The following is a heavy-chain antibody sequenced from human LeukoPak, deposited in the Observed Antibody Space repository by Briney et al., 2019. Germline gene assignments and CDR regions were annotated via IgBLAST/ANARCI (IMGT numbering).Heavy chain of an antibody. J-gene: IGHJ5*02. V-gene: IGHV3-11*01. CDR2: ISSSGDTL. CDR3: ARGYYSSGGCLQNNWFDP. Sequence: GGSLRRYCAASGFTFRDYYMTWIGQAPGKGLEWVSYISSSGDTLYYADSGKGRFTISRDNAKHSLDLQMNSLRVEDTAVYYCARGYYSSGGCLQNNWFDPWGQGTLVTVSS. CDR1: GFTFRDYY. D-gene: IGHD3-22*01.